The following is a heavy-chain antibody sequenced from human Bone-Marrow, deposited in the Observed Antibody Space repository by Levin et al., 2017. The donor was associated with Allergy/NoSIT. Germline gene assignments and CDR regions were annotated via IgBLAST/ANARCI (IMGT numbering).Heavy chain of an antibody. D-gene: IGHD6-19*01. CDR1: GFTFYTYA. J-gene: IGHJ4*02. V-gene: IGHV3-23*01. CDR3: AFRGSGWIK. Sequence: PGESLKISCAASGFTFYTYAMTWVRQAPGKGLEWVSTISNRGDNTDYADSVKGRFTISRDNAKNTLYLQVSSLRVEDTAVYYCAFRGSGWIKWGQGTLVTVSS. CDR2: ISNRGDNT.